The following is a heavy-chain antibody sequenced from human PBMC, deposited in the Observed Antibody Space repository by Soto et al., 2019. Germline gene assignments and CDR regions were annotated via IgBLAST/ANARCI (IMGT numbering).Heavy chain of an antibody. J-gene: IGHJ4*02. Sequence: PVGSLRLSCAASGFTFSIVAMSWVRQSAGKGLEWVSTISGSGGSTYYADAVKGRFTISRDNSMGTLYLQMKSLRVEDTAIYYCAKEVSLGSTVDLGYWGQGALVTVSS. CDR3: AKEVSLGSTVDLGY. D-gene: IGHD7-27*01. CDR1: GFTFSIVA. CDR2: ISGSGGST. V-gene: IGHV3-23*01.